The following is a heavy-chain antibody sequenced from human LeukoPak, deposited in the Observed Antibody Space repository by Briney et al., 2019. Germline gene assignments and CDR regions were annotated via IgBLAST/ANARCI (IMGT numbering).Heavy chain of an antibody. V-gene: IGHV3-23*01. J-gene: IGHJ6*02. CDR3: AGNGGDFTYPYYCGMDV. CDR2: ISDSGGDL. D-gene: IGHD2-21*02. CDR1: GFTFSDYA. Sequence: PGGSLRLSCAASGFTFSDYAMSWVRQAPGKGLEWLSVISDSGGDLYYADSVKGRFTISRDNSKNTLYLQMNSLRAEDTAVYYCAGNGGDFTYPYYCGMDVWGQGTTVTVSS.